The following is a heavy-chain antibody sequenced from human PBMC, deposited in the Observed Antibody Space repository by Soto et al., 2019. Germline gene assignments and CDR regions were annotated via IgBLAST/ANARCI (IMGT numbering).Heavy chain of an antibody. J-gene: IGHJ4*02. V-gene: IGHV1-24*01. Sequence: ASVKVSCKVSGSTLIELSIHWVRQAPGKGLEWMGGFDPEDVKTIYAQKFQGRVTMTEDTSNNTAYMELSSLRSEDTAVYYCTTEKISDSGLCRLRYYFDSWGQGTLVTVSS. CDR3: TTEKISDSGLCRLRYYFDS. CDR2: FDPEDVKT. D-gene: IGHD6-19*01. CDR1: GSTLIELS.